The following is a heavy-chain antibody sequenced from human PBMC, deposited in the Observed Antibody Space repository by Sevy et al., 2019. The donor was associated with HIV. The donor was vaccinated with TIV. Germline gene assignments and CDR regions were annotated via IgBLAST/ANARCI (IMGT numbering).Heavy chain of an antibody. CDR1: GFTFSSYG. Sequence: GGSLRLSCAASGFTFSSYGMHWVRQAPGKGLEWVAVIWYGGSNKYYADSVKGRFTISRDNSKNTLYLQMNSLRAEDTAVYYCARDSDTAMVTGAFDIWGQGTMVTVSS. CDR3: ARDSDTAMVTGAFDI. V-gene: IGHV3-33*01. D-gene: IGHD5-18*01. J-gene: IGHJ3*02. CDR2: IWYGGSNK.